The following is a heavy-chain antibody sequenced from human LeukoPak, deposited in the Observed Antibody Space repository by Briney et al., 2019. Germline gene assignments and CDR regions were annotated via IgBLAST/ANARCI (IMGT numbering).Heavy chain of an antibody. CDR2: ISGGDGST. CDR3: AKVLRVSWGFDY. Sequence: GGSLRLSCAASGFTFSSYATSWVRQAPGKGLEWVSGISGGDGSTNYADSVKGRFTISRDNSKNTLYLQMNSLRAEDTAVYYCAKVLRVSWGFDYWGQGTLVTVSS. D-gene: IGHD3-16*01. CDR1: GFTFSSYA. J-gene: IGHJ4*02. V-gene: IGHV3-23*01.